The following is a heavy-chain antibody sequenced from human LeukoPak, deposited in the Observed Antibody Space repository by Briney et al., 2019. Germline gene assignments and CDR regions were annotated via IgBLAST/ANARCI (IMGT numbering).Heavy chain of an antibody. D-gene: IGHD3-22*01. CDR2: IYHSGST. CDR3: AREGYYYDSSGYLDY. J-gene: IGHJ4*02. V-gene: IGHV4-4*02. CDR1: GGSISSSNW. Sequence: SGTLSLTCAVSGGSISSSNWWSWVRQPPGKGLEWIGEIYHSGSTNYNPSLKSRVTISVDKSKNQFSLKLSSVTAADTAVYYCAREGYYYDSSGYLDYWGQGTLVTVSS.